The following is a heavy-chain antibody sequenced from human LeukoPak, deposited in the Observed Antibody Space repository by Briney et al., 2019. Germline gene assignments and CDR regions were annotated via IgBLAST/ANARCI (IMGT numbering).Heavy chain of an antibody. J-gene: IGHJ4*02. CDR2: ISGSGGST. CDR1: GYTFTSYG. D-gene: IGHD4-17*01. CDR3: ARDGRPGDLRGDFDY. V-gene: IGHV3-23*01. Sequence: GGSLRLSCAASGYTFTSYGMHWVRQAPGKGLEWVSAISGSGGSTYYADSVKGRFTISRDNSKNTLYLQMNSLRAEDAAVYYCARDGRPGDLRGDFDYWGQGTLVTVSS.